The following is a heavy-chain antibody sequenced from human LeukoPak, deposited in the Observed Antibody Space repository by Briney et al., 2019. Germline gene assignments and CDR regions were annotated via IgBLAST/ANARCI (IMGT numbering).Heavy chain of an antibody. CDR1: GGSFSGYY. D-gene: IGHD1-14*01. CDR3: ARGGRRTPYYFDY. J-gene: IGHJ4*02. CDR2: INHSGST. V-gene: IGHV4-34*01. Sequence: PSETLSLTCAVYGGSFSGYYWSWIRQPPGKGLEWIGEINHSGSTNYNSSLKSRVTISVDTSKNQFSLKLSSVTAADTAVYYCARGGRRTPYYFDYWGQGTLVTVSS.